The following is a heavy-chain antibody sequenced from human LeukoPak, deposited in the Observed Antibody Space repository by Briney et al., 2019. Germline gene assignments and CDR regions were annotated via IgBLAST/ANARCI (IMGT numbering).Heavy chain of an antibody. Sequence: ASVKVSCKASGYTFTGYYMHWVRQAPGQGLEWMGRINPNSGGTNYAQKFQGRVTMTRDTSISTAYMELSRLRSDDTAAYYCARDFTTYCTNGVCSDRNWFDPWGQGTLVTVSS. CDR3: ARDFTTYCTNGVCSDRNWFDP. J-gene: IGHJ5*02. CDR2: INPNSGGT. CDR1: GYTFTGYY. V-gene: IGHV1-2*06. D-gene: IGHD2-8*01.